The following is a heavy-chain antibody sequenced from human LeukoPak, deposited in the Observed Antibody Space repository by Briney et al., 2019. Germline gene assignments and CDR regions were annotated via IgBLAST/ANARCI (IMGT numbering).Heavy chain of an antibody. CDR1: GYTFTSYY. CDR3: ARGPTVTDYYYYYMDV. D-gene: IGHD4-17*01. CDR2: INPSGGGT. V-gene: IGHV1-46*01. Sequence: ASVKVSCKASGYTFTSYYMHWVRQAPGQGLEWMGIINPSGGGTTYAQKFQGRVSMTRDMSTNTVYMELRSLRSDDTAVYYCARGPTVTDYYYYYMDVWGKGTTVTISS. J-gene: IGHJ6*03.